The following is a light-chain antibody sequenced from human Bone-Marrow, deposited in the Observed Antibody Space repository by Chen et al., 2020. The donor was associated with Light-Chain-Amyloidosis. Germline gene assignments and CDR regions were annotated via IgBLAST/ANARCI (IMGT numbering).Light chain of an antibody. V-gene: IGLV2-11*01. J-gene: IGLJ3*02. CDR3: CAYAGTYTWL. CDR1: SSDIGGYDY. Sequence: QSALTQPHSVSGSPGQSVTISCTGTSSDIGGYDYVSWYQQYPGTAPKLIIYDVNKRPSGVPDRFSAPKSANTASLTISGLQADDEAEYHCCAYAGTYTWLFGGGTRLTVL. CDR2: DVN.